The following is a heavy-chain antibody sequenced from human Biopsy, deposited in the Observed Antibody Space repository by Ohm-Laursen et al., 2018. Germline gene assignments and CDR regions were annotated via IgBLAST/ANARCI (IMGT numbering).Heavy chain of an antibody. Sequence: ASVKVSCKASGYTFTDYYVHWVRQAPGHGLEWMGWIDTINGGARYAQKFQGRITMTRDTSISTAYMELSRLTSDDTAVYYCARERDPWGQGTLVTVSS. CDR3: ARERDP. V-gene: IGHV1-2*02. CDR2: IDTINGGA. J-gene: IGHJ5*02. CDR1: GYTFTDYY.